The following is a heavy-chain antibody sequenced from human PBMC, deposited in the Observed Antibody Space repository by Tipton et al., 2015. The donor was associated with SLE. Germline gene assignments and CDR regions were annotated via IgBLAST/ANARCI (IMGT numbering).Heavy chain of an antibody. CDR1: GFTFRTYW. J-gene: IGHJ1*01. CDR3: ARVGSAFSADFRH. D-gene: IGHD1-26*01. V-gene: IGHV3-7*01. CDR2: IQQDGGQR. Sequence: SLRLSCAASGFTFRTYWMQWVRQAPGRGLEWVGNIQQDGGQRYYVDSVKGRFTISRDNSKNTLYLQMNSLRAEDTAVYYCARVGSAFSADFRHWGQGTLVTVSS.